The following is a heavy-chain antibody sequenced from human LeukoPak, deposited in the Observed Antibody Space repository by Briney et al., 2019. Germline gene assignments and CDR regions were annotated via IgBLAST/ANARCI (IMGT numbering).Heavy chain of an antibody. CDR2: ISASGNYI. V-gene: IGHV3-21*01. D-gene: IGHD3-16*01. CDR1: GFSVSSYS. J-gene: IGHJ3*02. Sequence: TGGSLRLSCAAPGFSVSSYSMDWVRQAPGRGLEWVSSISASGNYIYYADSVKGRFTISRDSAENSLYLQMNSLGAEDTAVYYCARGLYYYGTDAFDIWGQGTMVTVS. CDR3: ARGLYYYGTDAFDI.